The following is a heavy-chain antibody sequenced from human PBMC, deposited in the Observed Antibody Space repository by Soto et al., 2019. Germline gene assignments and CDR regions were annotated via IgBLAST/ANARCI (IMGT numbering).Heavy chain of an antibody. CDR2: IIPIFGTA. V-gene: IGHV1-69*01. D-gene: IGHD6-13*01. Sequence: QVQLVQSGAEVKKPGSSVKVSCKASGGTFSSYAISWVRQAPGQGLEWMGGIIPIFGTANYAQKFQGRVTITADESTSTACMALSSLRSDDTAVYYCARAPFIAEAGDFMGYYYYGMYVWGQVTTDTVSS. J-gene: IGHJ6*02. CDR3: ARAPFIAEAGDFMGYYYYGMYV. CDR1: GGTFSSYA.